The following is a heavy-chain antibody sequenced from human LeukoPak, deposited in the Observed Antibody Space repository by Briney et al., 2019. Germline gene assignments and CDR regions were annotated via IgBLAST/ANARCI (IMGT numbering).Heavy chain of an antibody. Sequence: GGSLRLSCAASGFTFSSYAMSWVRQAPGKGLEWVSGFSGSGGSTNYADSVKGRFTISRDNSKNTLYLQMNSLRAEDTAVYYCAKETLRIVVVVAATPFDYWGQGTLVTVSS. CDR3: AKETLRIVVVVAATPFDY. J-gene: IGHJ4*02. D-gene: IGHD2-15*01. V-gene: IGHV3-23*01. CDR1: GFTFSSYA. CDR2: FSGSGGST.